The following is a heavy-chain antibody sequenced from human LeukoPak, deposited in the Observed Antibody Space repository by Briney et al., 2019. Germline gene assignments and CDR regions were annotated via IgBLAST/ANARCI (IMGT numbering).Heavy chain of an antibody. V-gene: IGHV3-23*01. CDR2: ISGSGGST. Sequence: GGSLRLSCAASGFTFSSYGMSWVRQAPVKGLEWVSGISGSGGSTYYVDSVKGRFTISRDNSKNTLYLQMNSLKTEDTAVYYCTTMYYYDSSGYLTWGQGTLVTVSS. CDR1: GFTFSSYG. CDR3: TTMYYYDSSGYLT. J-gene: IGHJ4*02. D-gene: IGHD3-22*01.